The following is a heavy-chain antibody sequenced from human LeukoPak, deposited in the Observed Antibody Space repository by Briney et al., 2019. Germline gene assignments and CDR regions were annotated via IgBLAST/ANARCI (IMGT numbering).Heavy chain of an antibody. Sequence: PSETLSLTCTVSGGSISDNYWSWIRQPAGKGLEWIGRIYTSGGTTYNPSLNSRVTMSVDTSKNQFSLKLNSVTAADTAMYYCARQKKSCFDPWGQGILVTVSS. V-gene: IGHV4-4*07. J-gene: IGHJ5*02. CDR1: GGSISDNY. CDR2: IYTSGGT. CDR3: ARQKKSCFDP.